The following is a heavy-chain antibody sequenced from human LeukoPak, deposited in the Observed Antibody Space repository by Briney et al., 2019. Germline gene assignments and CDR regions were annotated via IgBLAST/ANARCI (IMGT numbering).Heavy chain of an antibody. Sequence: ASVKVSCKAFGYTFTSNYMHWVRQAPGQGPEWMGVISPSGGSTTYAQKFQGRVTLTRDMSTSTDYLELSSLRSEDTAVYYCARVFVFYESSGYSNYWGQGTLVTVSS. J-gene: IGHJ4*02. D-gene: IGHD3-22*01. CDR1: GYTFTSNY. CDR3: ARVFVFYESSGYSNY. CDR2: ISPSGGST. V-gene: IGHV1-46*01.